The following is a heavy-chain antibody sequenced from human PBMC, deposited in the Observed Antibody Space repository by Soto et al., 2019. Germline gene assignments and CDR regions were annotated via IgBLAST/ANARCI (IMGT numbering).Heavy chain of an antibody. CDR2: ISSSSSYT. Sequence: LRLSCAASGFTFSDYYMSWIRQAPGKGLEWVSYISSSSSYTNYADSVKGRFTISRDNAKNSLYLQMNSLRAEDTAVYYCARDVEYSSSGDAFDIWGQGTMVTVSS. V-gene: IGHV3-11*06. CDR3: ARDVEYSSSGDAFDI. J-gene: IGHJ3*02. D-gene: IGHD6-6*01. CDR1: GFTFSDYY.